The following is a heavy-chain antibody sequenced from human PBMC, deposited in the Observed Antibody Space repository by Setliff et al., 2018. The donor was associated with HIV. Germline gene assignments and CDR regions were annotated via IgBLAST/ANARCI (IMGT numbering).Heavy chain of an antibody. CDR1: GGSIFSHY. V-gene: IGHV4-59*11. CDR2: IYYSGST. Sequence: PSETLSLTCTVSGGSIFSHYWSWIRQPPGKGLEWIGYIYYSGSTNYNPSLKSRVTISVDTSKNQFSLKLSSVTAADTAVYYCASTGGYGYGFFDSWGQGALVTVS. J-gene: IGHJ4*02. CDR3: ASTGGYGYGFFDS. D-gene: IGHD5-18*01.